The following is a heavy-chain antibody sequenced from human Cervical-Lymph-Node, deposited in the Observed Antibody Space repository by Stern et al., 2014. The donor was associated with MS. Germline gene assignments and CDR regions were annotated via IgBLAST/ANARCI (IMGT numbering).Heavy chain of an antibody. V-gene: IGHV1-69*12. D-gene: IGHD5-12*01. CDR1: GGTFSSYS. J-gene: IGHJ4*02. CDR3: ARGIVATIHTF. Sequence: QVQLVQSGAEVKKPGSSVKVSCKASGGTFSSYSITWVRQAPGQGLEWMGWISPILGTANYAQKFQGRVTITADESTRTAYMELSSLRSEDTAVYYCARGIVATIHTFWGQGTLVTVSS. CDR2: ISPILGTA.